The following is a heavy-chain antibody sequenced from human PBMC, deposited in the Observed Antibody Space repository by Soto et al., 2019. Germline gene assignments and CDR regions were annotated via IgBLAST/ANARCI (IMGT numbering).Heavy chain of an antibody. CDR2: IYRYDDT. V-gene: IGHV2-5*01. D-gene: IGHD3-10*01. J-gene: IGHJ5*02. CDR3: AHRTGGSFDT. CDR1: GFSLSSSGVG. Sequence: QITLKESGPTLVKPTQTLTLTCTFSGFSLSSSGVGVGWIRQPPGKALEWRALIYRYDDTRYSPSLKSRLPNTKDTSKNQVVLTMTNMDPVDTATYYCAHRTGGSFDTWGQGTLVTVSS.